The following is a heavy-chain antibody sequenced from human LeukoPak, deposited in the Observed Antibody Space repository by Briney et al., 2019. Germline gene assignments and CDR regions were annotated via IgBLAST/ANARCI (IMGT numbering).Heavy chain of an antibody. CDR1: GFTFSSYA. CDR2: ISGSGGSA. CDR3: ARGPLRFDP. V-gene: IGHV3-23*01. J-gene: IGHJ5*02. Sequence: AGGSLRLSCAASGFTFSSYAMSWVRRAPGKGLEWVSAISGSGGSAYYADSVKGRFTISRDNSKNTLYLQMNSLRAADTAVYYCARGPLRFDPWGQGTLVTVSS. D-gene: IGHD3-10*01.